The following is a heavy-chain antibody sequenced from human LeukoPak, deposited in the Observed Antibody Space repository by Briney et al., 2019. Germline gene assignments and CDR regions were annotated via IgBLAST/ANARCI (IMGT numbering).Heavy chain of an antibody. CDR3: ARDRPADY. CDR1: GFTFSDYN. J-gene: IGHJ4*02. CDR2: ISSGSSTI. V-gene: IGHV3-48*04. Sequence: GGSLRLSCAASGFTFSDYNMNWVRQAPGKGLEWVSYISSGSSTIYYADSVKGRFTISRDNAKNSLYLQMNSLRAEDTAVYYCARDRPADYWGQRTLVTVSS.